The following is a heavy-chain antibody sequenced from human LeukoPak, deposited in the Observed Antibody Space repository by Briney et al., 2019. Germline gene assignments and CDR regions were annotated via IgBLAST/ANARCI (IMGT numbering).Heavy chain of an antibody. J-gene: IGHJ4*02. CDR3: ARASHDYGDYSHFDY. CDR2: INHSGST. Sequence: KPSETLSLTCAVYGGSFSGYYWSWIRQPPGKGLEWIGEINHSGSTNYNPSLKSRVTISVDTSKNQFSLKLNSVTAADTAVYYCARASHDYGDYSHFDYWGQGTLVTVSS. D-gene: IGHD4-17*01. CDR1: GGSFSGYY. V-gene: IGHV4-34*01.